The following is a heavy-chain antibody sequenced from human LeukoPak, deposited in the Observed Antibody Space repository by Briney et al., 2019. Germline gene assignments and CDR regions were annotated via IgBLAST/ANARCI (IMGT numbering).Heavy chain of an antibody. V-gene: IGHV4-39*07. D-gene: IGHD3-9*01. Sequence: SETLSLTCTVSGDSISSSKKYWGWIRQPPGKGLEWIGNINYSGSTYYNPSVKSRVTLSVDVSKNRFSLNLTSVTAADTALYFCARTHFDSLGWFDPWGQGIQVIVSS. CDR1: GDSISSSKKY. CDR3: ARTHFDSLGWFDP. J-gene: IGHJ5*02. CDR2: INYSGST.